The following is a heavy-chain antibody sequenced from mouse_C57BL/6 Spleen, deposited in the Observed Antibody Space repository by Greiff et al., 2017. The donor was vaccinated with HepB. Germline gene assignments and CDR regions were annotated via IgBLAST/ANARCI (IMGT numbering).Heavy chain of an antibody. CDR2: IDPSDSYT. CDR3: ARGTVVARKVYAMDY. CDR1: GYTFPSYW. D-gene: IGHD1-1*01. Sequence: VQLQQPGAELVRPGTSVKLSCKASGYTFPSYWMHWVKQRPGQGLEWIGVIDPSDSYTNYNQKFKGKATLTVDTSSSTAYMQLSSLTSEDSAVYYCARGTVVARKVYAMDYWGQGTSVTVSS. V-gene: IGHV1-59*01. J-gene: IGHJ4*01.